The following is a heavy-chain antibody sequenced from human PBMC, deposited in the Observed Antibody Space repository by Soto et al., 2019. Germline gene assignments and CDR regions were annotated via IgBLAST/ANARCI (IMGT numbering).Heavy chain of an antibody. Sequence: GGSLRLSCASSGFTFISYAMSWVRQAPGKGLEWVSAISGSGGSTYYADSVKGRFTISRDNSKNTLYLQMNSLRAEDTAVYYCALSRGPGSYYPFDYWGQGTLVTVSS. J-gene: IGHJ4*02. D-gene: IGHD1-26*01. CDR3: ALSRGPGSYYPFDY. V-gene: IGHV3-23*01. CDR1: GFTFISYA. CDR2: ISGSGGST.